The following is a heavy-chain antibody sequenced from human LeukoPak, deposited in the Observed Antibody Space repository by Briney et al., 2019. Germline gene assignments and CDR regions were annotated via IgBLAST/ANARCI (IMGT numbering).Heavy chain of an antibody. J-gene: IGHJ3*02. D-gene: IGHD3-22*01. CDR2: IRADNNNK. CDR1: GFNFRIYD. V-gene: IGHV3-30*02. Sequence: GGPLRLSCAASGFNFRIYDMQWVRHAPEKWLECVACIRADNNNKYYADSVKGRFTISRDNSKDTLYMQMTSLRAEDTAVYYCARAYYFDTTGHDSDALDIGGRGTMVTVSS. CDR3: ARAYYFDTTGHDSDALDI.